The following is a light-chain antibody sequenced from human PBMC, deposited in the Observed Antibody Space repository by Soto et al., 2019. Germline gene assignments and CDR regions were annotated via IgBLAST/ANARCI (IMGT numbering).Light chain of an antibody. CDR1: QSFNSNY. CDR3: HQYGSSPRT. J-gene: IGKJ1*01. Sequence: EVVLTQSPGTLSLSPGERATLSCTSSQSFNSNYLAWYQQKPGQAPRLLIDGASTRATGIPDRFSGSGSGTDFTLTISRLEPEDFAVYYCHQYGSSPRTFGPGTKVDIK. CDR2: GAS. V-gene: IGKV3-20*01.